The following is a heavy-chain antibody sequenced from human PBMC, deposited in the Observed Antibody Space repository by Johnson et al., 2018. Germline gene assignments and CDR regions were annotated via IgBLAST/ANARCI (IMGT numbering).Heavy chain of an antibody. V-gene: IGHV3-23*04. J-gene: IGHJ6*03. Sequence: QLVESGGGVVQPGRSLRLSCAASGFTFSSYAMSWVRQAPGKGLEWVSAISGSGGSTYYADSVKGRFTISRDNSKNTLYRQGGSLRAEDMAVYFCAREAGGLGSRPGHMDVWGKGTTVTVSS. D-gene: IGHD6-19*01. CDR3: AREAGGLGSRPGHMDV. CDR2: ISGSGGST. CDR1: GFTFSSYA.